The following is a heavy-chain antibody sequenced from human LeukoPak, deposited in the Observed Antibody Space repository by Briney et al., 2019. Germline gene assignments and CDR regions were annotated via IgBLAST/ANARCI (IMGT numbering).Heavy chain of an antibody. CDR2: IYTSGST. Sequence: SETLSLTCTVSGGSISSYYWSWIRQPAGKGLEWIGRIYTSGSTNYNPSLKSRVTMSVDTSKNQFSLKLSSVTAADTAVYYCARDLTMVRGVTEEYYFDYWGQGTLVTVSS. D-gene: IGHD3-10*01. CDR3: ARDLTMVRGVTEEYYFDY. CDR1: GGSISSYY. J-gene: IGHJ4*02. V-gene: IGHV4-4*07.